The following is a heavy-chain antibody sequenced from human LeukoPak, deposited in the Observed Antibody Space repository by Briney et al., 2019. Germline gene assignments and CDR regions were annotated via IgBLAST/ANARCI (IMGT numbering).Heavy chain of an antibody. CDR1: GFAFSSYA. CDR3: ARDRVVGTIAFDAFDI. J-gene: IGHJ3*02. V-gene: IGHV3-30-3*01. CDR2: ISYDGSKE. Sequence: PGGSLRLSCAASGFAFSSYAMHWVSQAPGKGLEWVAVISYDGSKEYYADSVKGRFTISRGNSENTLYLQINSLRVEDTAVYYCARDRVVGTIAFDAFDIWGQGTMVTVSS. D-gene: IGHD2-15*01.